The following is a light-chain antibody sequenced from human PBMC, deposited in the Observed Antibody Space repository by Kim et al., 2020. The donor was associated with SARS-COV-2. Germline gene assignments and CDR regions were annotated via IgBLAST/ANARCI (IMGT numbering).Light chain of an antibody. CDR3: QQSYTTPLT. CDR2: AAT. CDR1: QTISTY. J-gene: IGKJ4*01. Sequence: DIQMSQSPSSLSASVGDRVTITCRASQTISTYLNWYQQKQGQAPKLLIYAATTLQSGVPPRFSGSGSGTDFTLTISSLQPEDFATYSCQQSYTTPLTFGGGTKVDIK. V-gene: IGKV1-39*01.